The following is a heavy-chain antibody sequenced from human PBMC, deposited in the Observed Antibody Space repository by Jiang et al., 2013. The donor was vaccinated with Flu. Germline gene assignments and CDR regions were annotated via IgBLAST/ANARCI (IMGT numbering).Heavy chain of an antibody. CDR2: INHSGST. V-gene: IGHV4-34*01. Sequence: LLKPSETLSLTCAVYGGSFSGYYWSWIRQPPGKGLEWIGEINHSGSTNYNPSLKSRVTISVDTSKNQFSLKINSVTAADTAVYYCVRYRSPPYYYDTGYYSTQVFDIWGPRDNGHRLF. CDR1: GGSFSGYY. CDR3: VRYRSPPYYYDTGYYSTQVFDI. D-gene: IGHD3-22*01. J-gene: IGHJ3*02.